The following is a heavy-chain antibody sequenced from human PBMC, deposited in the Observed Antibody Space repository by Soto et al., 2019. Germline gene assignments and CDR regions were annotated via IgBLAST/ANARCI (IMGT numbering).Heavy chain of an antibody. V-gene: IGHV4-39*01. J-gene: IGHJ4*02. D-gene: IGHD3-3*01. CDR3: ARLGGPEWHTPGYFDY. CDR1: GGSISSGGYY. CDR2: IYYSGST. Sequence: SETLSLTCTVSGGSISSGGYYWGWIRQPPGKGLEWIGSIYYSGSTYYNPSLKSRVTISVDTSKNQFSLKLSSVTAADTAVYYCARLGGPEWHTPGYFDYWGQGTLVTVSS.